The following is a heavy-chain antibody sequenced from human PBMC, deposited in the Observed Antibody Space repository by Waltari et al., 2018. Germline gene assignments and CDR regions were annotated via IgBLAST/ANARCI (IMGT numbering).Heavy chain of an antibody. CDR2: ISSSSSYI. V-gene: IGHV3-21*01. J-gene: IGHJ4*02. CDR3: ARSDPWCVGAPPRVLSGGSCYDY. Sequence: EVQLVESGGGLVKPGGSLRLSCAASGFTFSSYSMNWVRQAPGKGLEWVSSISSSSSYIYYADSVKGRFTISRDNAKNSLYLQMNSLRAEDTAVYYCARSDPWCVGAPPRVLSGGSCYDYWGQGTLVTVSS. CDR1: GFTFSSYS. D-gene: IGHD2-15*01.